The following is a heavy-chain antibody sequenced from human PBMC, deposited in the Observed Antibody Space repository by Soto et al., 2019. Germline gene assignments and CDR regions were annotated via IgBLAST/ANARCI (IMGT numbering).Heavy chain of an antibody. CDR2: IPYDGSNK. CDR3: AREWQQLVPVFDY. D-gene: IGHD6-13*01. J-gene: IGHJ4*02. V-gene: IGHV3-30-3*01. Sequence: QVQLVESGGGVVQPGRSLRLSCAASGFTFSSYAMHWVRQAPGKGLEWVAVIPYDGSNKYYADSVKGRFTISRDNSKNTLYLQMNSLRAEDTAVYYCAREWQQLVPVFDYWGQGTLVTVSS. CDR1: GFTFSSYA.